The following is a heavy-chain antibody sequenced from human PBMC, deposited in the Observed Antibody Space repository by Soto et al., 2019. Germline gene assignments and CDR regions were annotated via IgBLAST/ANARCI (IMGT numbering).Heavy chain of an antibody. CDR1: AFTFSNHW. Sequence: EAQLVESGGGLVQPGGSLRLSCAASAFTFSNHWMNWVRQAPGKGLEWLANIKQDGSERNYVESVKGRFTISRDNAKNSLYLEMHSLGAEDSDVYYCARGFGTDYWGQGTLVTVSS. CDR2: IKQDGSER. J-gene: IGHJ4*02. CDR3: ARGFGTDY. V-gene: IGHV3-7*01. D-gene: IGHD1-1*01.